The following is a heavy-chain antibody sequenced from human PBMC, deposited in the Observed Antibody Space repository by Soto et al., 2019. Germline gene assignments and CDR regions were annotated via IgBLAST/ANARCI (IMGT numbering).Heavy chain of an antibody. J-gene: IGHJ6*02. CDR3: ARGVVPDV. CDR2: IYHSGRT. V-gene: IGHV4-39*02. CDR1: GASIGGCRYN. Sequence: PSETLSLTCTVSGASIGGCRYNWGWIRQPPGKGLEWIANIYHSGRTHYNPSLKSRLTISVDTSKNHFSLKLTSVTAADMAVYYCARGVVPDVWGQGTTVTVSS. D-gene: IGHD6-6*01.